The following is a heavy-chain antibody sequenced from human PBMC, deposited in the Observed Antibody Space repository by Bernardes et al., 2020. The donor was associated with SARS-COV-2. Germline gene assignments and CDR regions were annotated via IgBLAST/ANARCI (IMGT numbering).Heavy chain of an antibody. Sequence: SETLSLTCAVSGDSISSSRLYWGWILQPPGKGLEWIASFFYSGSTFSNPSLRSRVTTSVDTPKNQFSLRLTAVTAADTAVYYCVRHVGSGTYYNMEYDAFEIWGQGAMVTVSS. CDR3: VRHVGSGTYYNMEYDAFEI. CDR2: FFYSGST. V-gene: IGHV4-39*01. CDR1: GDSISSSRLY. J-gene: IGHJ3*02. D-gene: IGHD3-10*01.